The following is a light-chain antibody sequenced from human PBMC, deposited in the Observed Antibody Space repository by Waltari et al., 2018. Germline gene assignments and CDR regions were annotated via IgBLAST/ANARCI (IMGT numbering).Light chain of an antibody. CDR1: PSMSTG. J-gene: IGKJ3*01. CDR3: QQANSFPPGP. Sequence: DIQMTQSPSSLSASVGYKVTITCRPSPSMSTGLAWFQLKPGKAPKLLIYKAPNLESGVPSRFSGSGSGTEFTLTISSLQPEDFATYYCQQANSFPPGPFGPGTKVDIK. CDR2: KAP. V-gene: IGKV1-5*03.